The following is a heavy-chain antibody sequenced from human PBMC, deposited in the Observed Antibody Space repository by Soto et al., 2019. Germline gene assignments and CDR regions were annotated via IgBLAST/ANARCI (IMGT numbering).Heavy chain of an antibody. V-gene: IGHV1-69*13. D-gene: IGHD2-2*01. CDR1: GGTFSSYA. J-gene: IGHJ6*02. Sequence: ASVKVSCKASGGTFSSYAISWVLQAPGQGLEWMGGIIPIFGTANYAQKFQGRVTITADESTSTAYMELSSLRSEDTAVYYCARADIVVVPAAMGSGYYYGMDVWGQGTTVTVSS. CDR3: ARADIVVVPAAMGSGYYYGMDV. CDR2: IIPIFGTA.